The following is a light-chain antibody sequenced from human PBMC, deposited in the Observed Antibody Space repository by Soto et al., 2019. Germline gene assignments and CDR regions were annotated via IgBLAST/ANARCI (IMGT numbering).Light chain of an antibody. V-gene: IGLV1-40*01. CDR2: DNS. CDR3: QSYDSSLSAYV. CDR1: SSNIGAGYD. J-gene: IGLJ1*01. Sequence: QSVLTQPPSVSGAPGQRVTISCTGSSSNIGAGYDVHWYQQLPGTAPKLLIYDNSSRPSGVPDRFSGSKSGTSSSLAITGLQADDEADYYCQSYDSSLSAYVFGTGTKLTVL.